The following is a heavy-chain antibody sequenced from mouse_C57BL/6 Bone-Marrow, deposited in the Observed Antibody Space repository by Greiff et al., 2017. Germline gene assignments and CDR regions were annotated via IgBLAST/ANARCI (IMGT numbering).Heavy chain of an antibody. D-gene: IGHD2-3*01. CDR1: GYAFTNYL. J-gene: IGHJ2*01. V-gene: IGHV1-54*01. CDR3: ARRGGWLLRLYFDY. CDR2: INPGSGGT. Sequence: VQLQQSGAELVRPGTSVKVSCKASGYAFTNYLIEWVKQRPGQGLEWIGVINPGSGGTNYNEKFKGKATLTADKSSSTAYMQLSSLTSEDSAVYVCARRGGWLLRLYFDYWGQGTTLTVSS.